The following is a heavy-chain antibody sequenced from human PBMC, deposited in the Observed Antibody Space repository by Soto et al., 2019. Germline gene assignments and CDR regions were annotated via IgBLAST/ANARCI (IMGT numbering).Heavy chain of an antibody. Sequence: ASVKVSCKASGYTFTSYGISWVRQAPGQGLEWMGWISAYNGNTNYAQKLQGRVTMTTDTSTSTAYMELRSLRSDDTAVYYCARVGYYDILTDLYYYYGMDVWGQGTTVTVSS. V-gene: IGHV1-18*01. CDR2: ISAYNGNT. D-gene: IGHD3-9*01. J-gene: IGHJ6*02. CDR3: ARVGYYDILTDLYYYYGMDV. CDR1: GYTFTSYG.